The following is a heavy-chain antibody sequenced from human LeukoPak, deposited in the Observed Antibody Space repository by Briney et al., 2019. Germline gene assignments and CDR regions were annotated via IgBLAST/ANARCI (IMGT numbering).Heavy chain of an antibody. CDR1: GFTFSTVA. Sequence: PGGSLGLSCAASGFTFSTVAMSWVRQAPGKGLEWVSSISASGGSTYYRDSVKGRFTISRDNSGTTLYLQMNSLRAEDTAVYYRAKYPRTATVTTLVHFDSWGQGTLVTVSS. CDR2: ISASGGST. D-gene: IGHD4-17*01. J-gene: IGHJ4*02. CDR3: AKYPRTATVTTLVHFDS. V-gene: IGHV3-23*01.